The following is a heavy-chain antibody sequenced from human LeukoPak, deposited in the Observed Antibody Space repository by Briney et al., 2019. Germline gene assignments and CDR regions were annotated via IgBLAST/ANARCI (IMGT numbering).Heavy chain of an antibody. CDR2: ISWNSGSI. V-gene: IGHV3-9*01. D-gene: IGHD2-2*01. CDR3: AKGAEYQLLSRWFDP. J-gene: IGHJ5*02. Sequence: GGSLRLSCAASGFTFSSYWMSWVRQAPGKGLEWVSGISWNSGSIGYADSVKGRFTNSRDNAKNSLYLQMNSLRAEDTALYYCAKGAEYQLLSRWFDPWGQGTLVTVSS. CDR1: GFTFSSYW.